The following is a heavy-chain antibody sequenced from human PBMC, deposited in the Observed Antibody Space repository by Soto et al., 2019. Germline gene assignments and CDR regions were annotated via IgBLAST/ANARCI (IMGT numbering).Heavy chain of an antibody. Sequence: GGSLRLSCAGSGFTFGYSYMSWIRQAPGKGLEWLSYISPGSRYPAYADSVKGRFTISRDNAKRSLYLQMMSLTAEDTAIYYCVRGGGGGLFDPWGQGTIVTVSS. V-gene: IGHV3-11*06. D-gene: IGHD2-15*01. J-gene: IGHJ5*02. CDR3: VRGGGGGLFDP. CDR1: GFTFGYSY. CDR2: ISPGSRYP.